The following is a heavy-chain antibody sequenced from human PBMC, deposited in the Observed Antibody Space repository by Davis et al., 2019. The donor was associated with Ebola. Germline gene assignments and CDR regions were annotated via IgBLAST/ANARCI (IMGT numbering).Heavy chain of an antibody. CDR2: IYYSGST. V-gene: IGHV4-59*08. J-gene: IGHJ6*02. CDR3: AGGPLQPGIAGAGPYPGMDV. Sequence: PSETLSLTCTASGCPFSSYHWSWIRQPPGKGLEWFGYIYYSGSTNYNPSLKSRVTISVDTSKNQFSLKLSSVTAADTAVYYCAGGPLQPGIAGAGPYPGMDVWGQGTTVTVSS. D-gene: IGHD6-19*01. CDR1: GCPFSSYH.